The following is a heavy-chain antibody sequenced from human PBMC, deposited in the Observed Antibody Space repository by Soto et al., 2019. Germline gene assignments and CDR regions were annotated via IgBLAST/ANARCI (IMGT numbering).Heavy chain of an antibody. CDR2: IYYSGST. CDR1: GGSISSGGYY. D-gene: IGHD5-18*01. Sequence: QVQLQESGPGLVKPSQTLSLTCTVSGGSISSGGYYWSWIRQHPGKDLEWIGYIYYSGSTYYNPSLKSRVTISVDTSKNKFSLKLSSVTAADTAVYYCARSGYSYGPNALLYWGQGTLVTVSS. J-gene: IGHJ4*02. CDR3: ARSGYSYGPNALLY. V-gene: IGHV4-31*03.